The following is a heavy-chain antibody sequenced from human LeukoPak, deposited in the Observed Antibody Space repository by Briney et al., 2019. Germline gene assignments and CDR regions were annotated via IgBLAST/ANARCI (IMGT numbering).Heavy chain of an antibody. J-gene: IGHJ5*02. CDR2: IYGGGST. CDR1: GFAVSTNY. Sequence: GGSLRLSCAASGFAVSTNYMNWVRQAPGKGLEWVSVIYGGGSTYYADSVKGRFTISRDKSKNTLYLQMDRLRADDTAIYYCARASSPYNWFDPWGQGTLVAVSS. CDR3: ARASSPYNWFDP. V-gene: IGHV3-66*01.